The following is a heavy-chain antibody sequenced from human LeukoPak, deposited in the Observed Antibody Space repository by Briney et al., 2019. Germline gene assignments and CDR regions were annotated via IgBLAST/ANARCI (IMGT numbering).Heavy chain of an antibody. CDR3: ARGVRGSFFNWFDP. Sequence: PSETLSFTCAVYGGSFSGYYWSWIRQPPGKGLEWIGEINHSGSTNYNPSLKSRVTISVDTSKNQFSLKLSSVTAADTAVYYCARGVRGSFFNWFDPWGQGTLVTVSS. CDR1: GGSFSGYY. J-gene: IGHJ5*02. CDR2: INHSGST. D-gene: IGHD3-10*01. V-gene: IGHV4-34*01.